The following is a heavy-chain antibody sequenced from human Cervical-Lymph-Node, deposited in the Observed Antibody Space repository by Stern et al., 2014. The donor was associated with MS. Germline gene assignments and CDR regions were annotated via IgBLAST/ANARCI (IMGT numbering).Heavy chain of an antibody. CDR2: INTNTRNP. CDR1: GYTFTSYA. J-gene: IGHJ5*02. Sequence: VQLLQSGSELKKPGASVKVSCKASGYTFTSYAMNWVRQAPGQGLEWMGWINTNTRNPTYAQGFTGRFVFSLDTSVSTAYLQISSLKAEDTAVYYCARVYYYYDSSGYYSDWFDPWGQGTLVTVSS. D-gene: IGHD3-22*01. V-gene: IGHV7-4-1*02. CDR3: ARVYYYYDSSGYYSDWFDP.